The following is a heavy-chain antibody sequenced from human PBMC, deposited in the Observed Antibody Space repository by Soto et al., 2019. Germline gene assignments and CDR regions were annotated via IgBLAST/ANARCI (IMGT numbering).Heavy chain of an antibody. J-gene: IGHJ4*02. CDR2: INPNNGGT. D-gene: IGHD4-17*01. CDR1: GDTFSSYS. V-gene: IGHV1-2*02. CDR3: ARDPGPYGDYSY. Sequence: ASVKVSCKASGDTFSSYSISWVRQAPGQGLEWMGWINPNNGGTNYVQKFQDRVTMTRDTSTTTAYMELSGLRSDDTAVYYCARDPGPYGDYSYWGKGTLVTVPQ.